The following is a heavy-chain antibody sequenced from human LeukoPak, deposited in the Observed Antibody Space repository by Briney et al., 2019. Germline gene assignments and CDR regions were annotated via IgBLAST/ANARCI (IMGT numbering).Heavy chain of an antibody. V-gene: IGHV4-31*03. CDR1: GGSISSGGYY. CDR3: ATRTIAVAGTNWFDP. D-gene: IGHD6-13*01. Sequence: SETLSLTCTVSGGSISSGGYYWSWIRQHPGKGLEWIAYIYYSGSTYYNPSLKSRVTMSVNTSQNQFSLKLSSVTAADTAVYYCATRTIAVAGTNWFDPWGQGTLVTVSS. CDR2: IYYSGST. J-gene: IGHJ5*02.